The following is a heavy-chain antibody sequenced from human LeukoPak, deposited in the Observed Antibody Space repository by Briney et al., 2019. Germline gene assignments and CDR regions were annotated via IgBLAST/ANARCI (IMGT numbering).Heavy chain of an antibody. D-gene: IGHD3-22*01. CDR1: GFTFRSYS. CDR2: FCSTSRTI. Sequence: GGSLRLSCAASGFTFRSYSMHWVRQAPGKGLEWVSYFCSTSRTIYYADSVKGRFTISRDNAKNSLYLQMNSLRDEDTAVYYCARAAPYYYDSSGYSAFDSWGQGTIVTVSA. V-gene: IGHV3-48*02. J-gene: IGHJ3*02. CDR3: ARAAPYYYDSSGYSAFDS.